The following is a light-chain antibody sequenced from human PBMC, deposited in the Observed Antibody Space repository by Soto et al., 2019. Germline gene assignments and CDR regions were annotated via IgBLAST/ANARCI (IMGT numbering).Light chain of an antibody. J-gene: IGLJ3*02. CDR2: YDD. CDR1: SSNIGNNA. Sequence: QSVLTQPPSVSGAPRQTVTISCSGSSSNIGNNAVSWYHQLPGKPPKLLIYYDDMRPSGVSDRFSGSKSGTSASLGIWGLQSGDEADYFCASWDDSLKGWVFGGGTKLTVL. V-gene: IGLV1-36*01. CDR3: ASWDDSLKGWV.